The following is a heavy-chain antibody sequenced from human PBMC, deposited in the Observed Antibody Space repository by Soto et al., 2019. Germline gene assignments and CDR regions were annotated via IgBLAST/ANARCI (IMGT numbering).Heavy chain of an antibody. V-gene: IGHV4-34*01. CDR3: ARGRTTVVTH. CDR1: GGSFSGYY. J-gene: IGHJ4*02. CDR2: INHSGST. D-gene: IGHD4-17*01. Sequence: PSETLSLTCAVYGGSFSGYYWSWIRQPPGKGLEWIGEINHSGSTNYNPSLKSRVTISLDTSKNQFSLKLSSVTAADTAVYYCARGRTTVVTHWGQGTLVTVSS.